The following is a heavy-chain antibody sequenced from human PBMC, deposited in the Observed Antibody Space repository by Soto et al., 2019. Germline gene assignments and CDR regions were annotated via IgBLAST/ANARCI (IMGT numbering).Heavy chain of an antibody. D-gene: IGHD3-3*01. Sequence: RGGSLRLSCAASGFTFSGSAMHWVRQASGKGLEWVGRIRSKANSYATAYAASVKGRFTISRDDSKNTAYLQMNSLKTEDTAVYYCTSPYYDFWSGYSPDDAFDIWGQGTMVTVSS. CDR3: TSPYYDFWSGYSPDDAFDI. CDR2: IRSKANSYAT. J-gene: IGHJ3*02. V-gene: IGHV3-73*01. CDR1: GFTFSGSA.